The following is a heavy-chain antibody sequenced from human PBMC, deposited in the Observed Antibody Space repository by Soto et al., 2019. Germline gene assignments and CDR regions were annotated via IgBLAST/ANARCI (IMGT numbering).Heavy chain of an antibody. V-gene: IGHV4-30-4*01. CDR1: GGSISSGDYY. D-gene: IGHD6-6*01. Sequence: QVQLQESGPGLVKPSQTLSLTCTVSGGSISSGDYYWSWIRQPPGKGLEWIGYIYYSGSTYYNPFLKTRVTISVDTSKNQFSLKLSSVTAADTAVYYCATGGSSIATRPFDYWGQGTLVTVSP. J-gene: IGHJ4*02. CDR2: IYYSGST. CDR3: ATGGSSIATRPFDY.